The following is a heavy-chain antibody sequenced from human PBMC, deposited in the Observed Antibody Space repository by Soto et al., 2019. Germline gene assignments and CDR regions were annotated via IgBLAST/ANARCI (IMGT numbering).Heavy chain of an antibody. J-gene: IGHJ6*02. V-gene: IGHV1-18*04. D-gene: IGHD3-10*01. CDR1: GHTFTNYG. Sequence: ASVKVSCKAAGHTFTNYGISWVRQAPGQGLEWMGWISAYDGNRNYAQKFQDRVTMTTDTSTNTAYIELGSLRHDDTPVYFCAREVILVPARSRRSGVWGPGTTVTVSS. CDR3: AREVILVPARSRRSGV. CDR2: ISAYDGNR.